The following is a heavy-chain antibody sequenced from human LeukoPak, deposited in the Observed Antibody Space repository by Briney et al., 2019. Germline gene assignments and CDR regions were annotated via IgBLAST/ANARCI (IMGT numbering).Heavy chain of an antibody. CDR2: FDPEDGET. CDR3: ARDYCSSTSCLFDY. J-gene: IGHJ4*02. Sequence: ASVKVSCKVSRYTLTELSMHWVRQAPGKGLEWMGGFDPEDGETIYAQKFQGRVTMTRDTSISTAYMELSRLTSDDTAMYYCARDYCSSTSCLFDYWGQGTLVTVSS. D-gene: IGHD2-2*01. V-gene: IGHV1-24*01. CDR1: RYTLTELS.